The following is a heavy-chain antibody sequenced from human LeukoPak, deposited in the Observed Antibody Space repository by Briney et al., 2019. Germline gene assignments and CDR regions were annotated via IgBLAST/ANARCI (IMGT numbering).Heavy chain of an antibody. CDR1: GGSISSYY. D-gene: IGHD6-13*01. J-gene: IGHJ6*02. CDR3: ARDRGGSSWYQGDYYYYGMDV. Sequence: SETLSLTCTVSGGSISSYYWSWIRQPPGKGLEWMRYIYYSGSTNYNLSLKSRVTISVDTSKNQFSLKLSSVTAADTAVYYCARDRGGSSWYQGDYYYYGMDVWGQGTTVTVSS. CDR2: IYYSGST. V-gene: IGHV4-59*01.